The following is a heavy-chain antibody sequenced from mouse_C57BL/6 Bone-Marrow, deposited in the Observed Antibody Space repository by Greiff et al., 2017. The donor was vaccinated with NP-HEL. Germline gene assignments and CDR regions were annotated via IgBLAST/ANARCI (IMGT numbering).Heavy chain of an antibody. CDR1: GYTFTSYW. V-gene: IGHV1-55*01. CDR2: IYPGSGST. J-gene: IGHJ4*01. Sequence: QVQLKQPGAELVKPGASVKMSCKASGYTFTSYWITWVKQRPGQGLEWIGDIYPGSGSTNYNEKFKSKATLTVDTSSSTAYMQLSSLTSEDSAVYYCARWAVTTGGASAMDYWGQGTSVTVSS. CDR3: ARWAVTTGGASAMDY. D-gene: IGHD2-2*01.